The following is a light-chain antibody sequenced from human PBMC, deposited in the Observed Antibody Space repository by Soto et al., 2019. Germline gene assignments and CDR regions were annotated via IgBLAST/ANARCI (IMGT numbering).Light chain of an antibody. CDR2: DIS. J-gene: IGKJ4*01. V-gene: IGKV3-15*01. CDR3: QQYLDWPLT. Sequence: EIVMTQSPVTLYVSPGERVTLSCRASQSLATNLAWYQQKPGQTPRLVIYDISARASGIPGRFSGSGFGTDFTLTISSLQPEDSAVYYCQQYLDWPLTFGGGTKVEI. CDR1: QSLATN.